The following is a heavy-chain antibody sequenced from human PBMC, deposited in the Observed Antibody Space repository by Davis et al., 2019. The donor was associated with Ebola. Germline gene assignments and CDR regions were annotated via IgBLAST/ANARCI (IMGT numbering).Heavy chain of an antibody. Sequence: GESLKISCAASGFIFSSYAMSWVRQAPGKGLEWVSSISVRSITYHADSVKGRLTISRDNSKNTLYRKMNSLRAEDTAVYYCAKVQQPTTVTKGWFDPRGQGTLVTVSS. CDR2: ISVRSIT. CDR3: AKVQQPTTVTKGWFDP. D-gene: IGHD4-17*01. J-gene: IGHJ5*02. V-gene: IGHV3-23*01. CDR1: GFIFSSYA.